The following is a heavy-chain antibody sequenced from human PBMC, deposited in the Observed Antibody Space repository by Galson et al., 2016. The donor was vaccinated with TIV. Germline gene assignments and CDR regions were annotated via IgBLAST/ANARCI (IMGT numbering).Heavy chain of an antibody. Sequence: LSLTCTVSGAPIRDGDSFWSWIRQSPGKGLEWIGYIYYSGRTFCNPSLKSRISISVDTSKNQFSLNLTSVTAADTAVYYCARKAGYYYYAMDVWGQGTMVTVSS. CDR1: GAPIRDGDSF. V-gene: IGHV4-30-4*01. CDR2: IYYSGRT. J-gene: IGHJ6*01. CDR3: ARKAGYYYYAMDV.